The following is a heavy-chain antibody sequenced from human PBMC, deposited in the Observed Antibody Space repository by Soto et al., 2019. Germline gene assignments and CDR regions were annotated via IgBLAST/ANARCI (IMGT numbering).Heavy chain of an antibody. Sequence: EVQLLESGGGLVQPGGSLRLSCAASGFTFSSYAMSWVRQAPGKGLEWGSAISGSGGSTYYADSVKGRFTISRDNSKNTLYLQMNSLRAEDTAVYSCAKGRGYCSSTTCYVGSDYWGQGTLVTVSS. D-gene: IGHD2-2*01. V-gene: IGHV3-23*01. CDR1: GFTFSSYA. CDR2: ISGSGGST. J-gene: IGHJ4*02. CDR3: AKGRGYCSSTTCYVGSDY.